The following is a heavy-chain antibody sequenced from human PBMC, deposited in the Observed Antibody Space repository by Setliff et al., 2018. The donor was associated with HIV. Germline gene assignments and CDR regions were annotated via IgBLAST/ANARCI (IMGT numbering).Heavy chain of an antibody. CDR3: ARRDGRSMNAFQI. V-gene: IGHV5-51*01. J-gene: IGHJ3*01. CDR1: DYTFTTYW. D-gene: IGHD6-13*01. Sequence: GESLKISCKAVDYTFTTYWTGWVRQMPGEGLEWMGIIYPDDSNIRYNPSFQSQVTISADKSITTAYLEIHNLKASDTATYYCARRDGRSMNAFQIWGPGTMVTV. CDR2: IYPDDSNI.